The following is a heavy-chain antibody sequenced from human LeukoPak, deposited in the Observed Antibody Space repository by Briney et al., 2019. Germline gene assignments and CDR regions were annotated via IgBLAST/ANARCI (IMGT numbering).Heavy chain of an antibody. CDR3: ARDQKVGRYFDWLSPNRNYFDY. D-gene: IGHD3-9*01. J-gene: IGHJ4*02. CDR1: GGSISSSSYY. V-gene: IGHV4-39*07. CDR2: IYYSGST. Sequence: SETLSLTCTVSGGSISSSSYYWGWIRQPPGKGLEWIGSIYYSGSTYYNPSLKSRVTISVDTSKNQFSLELSSVTAADTAVYYCARDQKVGRYFDWLSPNRNYFDYWGQGTLVTVSS.